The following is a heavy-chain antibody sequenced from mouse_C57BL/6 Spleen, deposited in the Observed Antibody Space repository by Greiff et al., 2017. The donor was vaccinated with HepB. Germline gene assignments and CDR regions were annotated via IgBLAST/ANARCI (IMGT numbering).Heavy chain of an antibody. CDR2: IYYSGTI. CDR1: GISITTGNYR. J-gene: IGHJ1*03. D-gene: IGHD4-1*01. Sequence: EVKLMESGPGLVKPSQTVFLTCTVTGISITTGNYRWSWIRQFPGNKLEWIGYIYYSGTITYNPSLTSRTTITRDTPKNQFFLEMNSLTAEDTATYYCAREWAFNWEWGYFDVWGTGTTVTVSS. CDR3: AREWAFNWEWGYFDV. V-gene: IGHV3-5*01.